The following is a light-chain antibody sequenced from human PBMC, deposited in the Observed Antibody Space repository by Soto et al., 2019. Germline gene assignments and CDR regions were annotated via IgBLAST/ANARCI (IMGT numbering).Light chain of an antibody. CDR3: QQRYNWLIT. CDR1: QSISSS. Sequence: ESVLTHSPAALSLSPGDRATLSCRASQSISSSLAWYQQKVGQAPRLLIYDASNRATGFPARFSGSGSGTDFTLTISRVEPEDFAVYYCQQRYNWLITSGQGTRLEIK. V-gene: IGKV3-11*01. J-gene: IGKJ5*01. CDR2: DAS.